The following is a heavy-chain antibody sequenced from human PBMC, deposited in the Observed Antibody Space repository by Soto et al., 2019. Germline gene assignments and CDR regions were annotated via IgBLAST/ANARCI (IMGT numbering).Heavy chain of an antibody. CDR3: AKTYDGSGQPSHWFGP. CDR1: GYTFTGYY. CDR2: INPKTGAT. V-gene: IGHV1-2*02. J-gene: IGHJ5*02. D-gene: IGHD3-22*01. Sequence: GASVKVSCKASGYTFTGYYIHWVRQAPVQGLEWVGWINPKTGATNFAQRFQGRVTMTRDTSITTAYMELSSLTSDDTATYFCAKTYDGSGQPSHWFGPWGQGTPVTVSS.